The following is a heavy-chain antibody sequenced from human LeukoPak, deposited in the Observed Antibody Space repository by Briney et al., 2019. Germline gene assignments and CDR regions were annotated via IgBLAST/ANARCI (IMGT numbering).Heavy chain of an antibody. CDR3: AKLPTADFDWPQFDP. CDR2: IIPILGIA. V-gene: IGHV1-69*04. D-gene: IGHD3-9*01. J-gene: IGHJ5*02. Sequence: ASVKVSCKASGGTFSSYAISWVRQAPGQGLEWMGRIIPILGIANYAQKFQGRVTITADKSTSTAYMELSSLRSGDTAVYYCAKLPTADFDWPQFDPWGQGTLVTVSS. CDR1: GGTFSSYA.